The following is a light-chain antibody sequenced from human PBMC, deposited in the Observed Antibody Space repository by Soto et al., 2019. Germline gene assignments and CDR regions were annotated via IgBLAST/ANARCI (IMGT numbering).Light chain of an antibody. CDR3: QSYDSSLTTYG. CDR1: SSDIGAGYD. Sequence: QSVLTQPPSVSEAPGQRVTISCTGTSSDIGAGYDVHWYQQPPGAAPKLLIYSNAIRPSGVPDRFSASKSGTSASLAITGLRAEDEAEYYCQSYDSSLTTYGFGTGTKVTVL. CDR2: SNA. V-gene: IGLV1-40*01. J-gene: IGLJ1*01.